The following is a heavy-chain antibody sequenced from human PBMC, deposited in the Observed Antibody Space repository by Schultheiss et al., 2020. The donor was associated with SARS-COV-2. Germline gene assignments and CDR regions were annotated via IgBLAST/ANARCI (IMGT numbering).Heavy chain of an antibody. CDR2: IHYSGST. CDR3: ARGWGSGAFDI. Sequence: SETLSLTCAVYGGSFSGYYWSWIRQPPGKGLEWIGYIHYSGSTNYNPSLKSRVTISVDTSKNQFSLKLSSVTAADTAVYYCARGWGSGAFDIWGQGTMVTVSS. CDR1: GGSFSGYY. J-gene: IGHJ3*02. D-gene: IGHD7-27*01. V-gene: IGHV4-34*01.